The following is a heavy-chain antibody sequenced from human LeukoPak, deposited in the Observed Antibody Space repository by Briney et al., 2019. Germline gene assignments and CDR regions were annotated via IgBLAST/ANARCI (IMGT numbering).Heavy chain of an antibody. J-gene: IGHJ4*02. D-gene: IGHD1-7*01. CDR2: IYTSGST. Sequence: SQTLSLTCTVSGDSISSGSYYWSWIRQPAGKGLEWIGRIYTSGSTNYNPSLKSRVTISVDTSKNQFSLKLSSVTAADTAVYYCARESMYNWNCGSASCFDYWGQGTLVTVSS. CDR3: ARESMYNWNCGSASCFDY. CDR1: GDSISSGSYY. V-gene: IGHV4-61*02.